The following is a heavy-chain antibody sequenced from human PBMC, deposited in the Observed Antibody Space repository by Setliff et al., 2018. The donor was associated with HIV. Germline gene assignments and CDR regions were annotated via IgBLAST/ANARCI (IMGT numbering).Heavy chain of an antibody. D-gene: IGHD6-19*01. CDR1: GGTFSSYA. CDR2: IIPIFGTA. Sequence: SVKVSCKASGGTFSSYAISWVRQAPGQGLEWMGGIIPIFGTANYAQKFQGRVTITADESTSTAYMEVRSLRSDDTAVYYCARNSFPRAVTGTGPLFDYWGQGTLVTVSS. V-gene: IGHV1-69*13. J-gene: IGHJ4*02. CDR3: ARNSFPRAVTGTGPLFDY.